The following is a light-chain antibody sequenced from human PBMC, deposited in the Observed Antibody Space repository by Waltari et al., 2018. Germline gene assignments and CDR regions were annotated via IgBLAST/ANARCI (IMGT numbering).Light chain of an antibody. CDR2: EIS. V-gene: IGLV2-23*02. Sequence: SALTQPASVSASPGQSITISCTGTSSDVGGYNFVSWYQQHPGKAPQVIIFEISKRPSGVSNRFSGSKSGNTASLTISGLQAEDEANYYCCAYVGYSTWVFGGGTKLT. J-gene: IGLJ3*02. CDR3: CAYVGYSTWV. CDR1: SSDVGGYNF.